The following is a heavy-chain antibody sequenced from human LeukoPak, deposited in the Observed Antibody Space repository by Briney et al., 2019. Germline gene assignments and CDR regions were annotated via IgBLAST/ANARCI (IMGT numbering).Heavy chain of an antibody. CDR1: GYSFTSYW. D-gene: IGHD5-18*01. J-gene: IGHJ4*02. CDR3: ARRGYSYAAPYYFDY. V-gene: IGHV5-51*01. Sequence: GESLQISCKGSGYSFTSYWIGWVRQMPGKGLEWMGIIYPGDSDTRYSPSFQGQVTISADKSISTAYLQWSSLKASDTAMYCCARRGYSYAAPYYFDYWGQGTLVTVSS. CDR2: IYPGDSDT.